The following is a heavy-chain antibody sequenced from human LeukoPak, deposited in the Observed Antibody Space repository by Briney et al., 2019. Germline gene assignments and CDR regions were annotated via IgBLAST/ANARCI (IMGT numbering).Heavy chain of an antibody. CDR1: GFTFSDYY. CDR3: ARVLGSMDAFDI. V-gene: IGHV3-11*01. Sequence: GGSLRLSCAASGFTFSDYYMSWIRQAPWKGLEWVSYISSSGSTIYYADSVKGRFTISRDNAKNSLYLQMNSLRAGDTAVYYCARVLGSMDAFDIWGQGTMVTVSS. D-gene: IGHD2/OR15-2a*01. J-gene: IGHJ3*02. CDR2: ISSSGSTI.